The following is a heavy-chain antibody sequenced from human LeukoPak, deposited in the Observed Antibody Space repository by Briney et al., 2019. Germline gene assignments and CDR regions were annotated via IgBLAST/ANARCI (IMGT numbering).Heavy chain of an antibody. D-gene: IGHD2-2*01. CDR3: AREGHCSSTSCYGTNFSLDY. J-gene: IGHJ4*02. CDR1: DDSISRDF. V-gene: IGHV4-59*12. Sequence: RPSETLSLTCTASDDSISRDFWTWIRQPPGKGLEWIGYIRYSGRTEYNPSLKSRVTMSVDTSKNQFSLKLSSVTAADTAVYYCAREGHCSSTSCYGTNFSLDYWGQGTLVTVSS. CDR2: IRYSGRT.